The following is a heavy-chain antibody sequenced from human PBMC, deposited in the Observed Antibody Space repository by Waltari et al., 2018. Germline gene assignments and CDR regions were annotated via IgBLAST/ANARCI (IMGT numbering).Heavy chain of an antibody. V-gene: IGHV4-59*01. CDR1: GGSLSSYY. Sequence: QVQLQESGPGLVKPSETLSLTCTVSGGSLSSYYWRWIRQPPGQGMEWIGYIYYSGSTNYNPSLKSRVTISVDTSKNQFSLKLSSVTAADTAVYYCARNWLWSGYPIYYYYYYGMDVWGQGTTVTVSS. CDR2: IYYSGST. D-gene: IGHD3-3*01. CDR3: ARNWLWSGYPIYYYYYYGMDV. J-gene: IGHJ6*02.